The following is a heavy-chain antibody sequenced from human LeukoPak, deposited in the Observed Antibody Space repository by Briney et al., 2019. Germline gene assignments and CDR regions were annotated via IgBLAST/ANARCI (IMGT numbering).Heavy chain of an antibody. V-gene: IGHV3-43D*03. CDR1: GFTFDDYA. Sequence: GGSLRLSCAASGFTFDDYAMHWVRQAPGKGLEWVSLISWDGGSTYYADSVKGRFTISRDNSKTSLYLQMNSLRAEDTALYYCAKGTSYYYDSSGSQYFDYWGQGTLVTVSS. J-gene: IGHJ4*02. CDR2: ISWDGGST. CDR3: AKGTSYYYDSSGSQYFDY. D-gene: IGHD3-22*01.